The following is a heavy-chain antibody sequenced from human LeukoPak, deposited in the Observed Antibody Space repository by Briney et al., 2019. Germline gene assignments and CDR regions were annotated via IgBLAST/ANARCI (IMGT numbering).Heavy chain of an antibody. CDR2: IYYSGST. Sequence: PSETLSLTCTVSGGSISSSSYYWGWIRQPPGEGLEWIGSIYYSGSTYYNPSLKSRVTISVDTSKNQLSLKLSSVSAADTAVYYWARLAIDSIDYWGEGTPVTVSS. D-gene: IGHD2-21*01. CDR1: GGSISSSSYY. CDR3: ARLAIDSIDY. J-gene: IGHJ4*02. V-gene: IGHV4-39*01.